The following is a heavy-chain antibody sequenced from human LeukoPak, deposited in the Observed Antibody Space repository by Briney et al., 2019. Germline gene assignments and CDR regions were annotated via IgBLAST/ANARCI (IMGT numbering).Heavy chain of an antibody. V-gene: IGHV3-33*01. CDR2: IWYDGSNK. D-gene: IGHD3-10*01. CDR3: ARGDWFGELLNYYCGMDV. Sequence: PGGSLRLSCAASGFTFSSYGMHWVRQAPGKGLEWVAVIWYDGSNKYYADSVKGRFTISRDNSKNTLYLQMNSLRAEDTAVYYCARGDWFGELLNYYCGMDVWGQGTTVTVSS. CDR1: GFTFSSYG. J-gene: IGHJ6*02.